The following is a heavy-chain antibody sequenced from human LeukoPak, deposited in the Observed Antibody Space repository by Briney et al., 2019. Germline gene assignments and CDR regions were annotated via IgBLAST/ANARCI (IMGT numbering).Heavy chain of an antibody. D-gene: IGHD5-12*01. CDR2: INHSGST. Sequence: PSETLSLTCAVYGGSFSGYYWSWIRQPPGKGLEWIGEINHSGSTNYNPSLKSRVTISVDTSKNQFSLKLSSVTAADTAVYYCARGRLEDSGYDSHTYIDYWGQGTLVTVSS. CDR1: GGSFSGYY. CDR3: ARGRLEDSGYDSHTYIDY. V-gene: IGHV4-34*01. J-gene: IGHJ4*02.